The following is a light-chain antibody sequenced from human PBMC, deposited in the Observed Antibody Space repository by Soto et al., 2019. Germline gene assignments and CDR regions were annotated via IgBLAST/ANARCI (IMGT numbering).Light chain of an antibody. CDR3: QQYNDWPPVT. J-gene: IGKJ4*01. V-gene: IGKV3-15*01. CDR2: GAS. CDR1: QSVNSN. Sequence: EVVMTQSPATLSMSPGERATLFCRASQSVNSNLAWYQQKPGQAPRLIIFGASTRATGIPVRFSGSGSGTDFTLTIDSLQSEDFAVYYCQQYNDWPPVTFGGGT.